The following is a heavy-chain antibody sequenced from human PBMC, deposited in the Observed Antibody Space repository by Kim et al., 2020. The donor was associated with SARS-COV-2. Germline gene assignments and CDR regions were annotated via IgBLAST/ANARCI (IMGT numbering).Heavy chain of an antibody. D-gene: IGHD6-19*01. V-gene: IGHV2-5*01. CDR3: AHSGNSGWLPLDY. Sequence: YSPSLKSRLTITKDTSKNQVVLTMTNMDPADTATYFCAHSGNSGWLPLDYWGQGTLVTVSS. J-gene: IGHJ4*02.